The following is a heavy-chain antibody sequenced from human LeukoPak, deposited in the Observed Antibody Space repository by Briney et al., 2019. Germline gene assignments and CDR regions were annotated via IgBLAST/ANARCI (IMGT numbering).Heavy chain of an antibody. Sequence: GGSLRLSCAASGFTFYNYAMNWVRQAPGKGLECVSGISGGGDITYYADSVKGRFTISRDHSKNTLYLQMDNLTAEDTAVYYCAKDRRGFYRPTDYWGQGTLVTVSS. CDR1: GFTFYNYA. V-gene: IGHV3-23*01. J-gene: IGHJ4*02. CDR2: ISGGGDIT. D-gene: IGHD3-22*01. CDR3: AKDRRGFYRPTDY.